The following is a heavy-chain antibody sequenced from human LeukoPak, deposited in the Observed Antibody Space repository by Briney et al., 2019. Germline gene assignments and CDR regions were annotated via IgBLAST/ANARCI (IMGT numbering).Heavy chain of an antibody. CDR2: INHSGST. Sequence: SETLSLTCAVYGGSFSGYYWSWIRQPPGKGLEWIGEINHSGSTNYNPSLKSRVTISVDTSKNQFSLKLSSATAADTAVYYCARDRLGIAAAGVDYWGQGTLVTVSS. D-gene: IGHD6-13*01. V-gene: IGHV4-34*01. CDR3: ARDRLGIAAAGVDY. CDR1: GGSFSGYY. J-gene: IGHJ4*02.